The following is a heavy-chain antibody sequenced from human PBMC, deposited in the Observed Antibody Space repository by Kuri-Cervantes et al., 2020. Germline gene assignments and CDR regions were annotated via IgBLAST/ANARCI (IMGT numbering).Heavy chain of an antibody. J-gene: IGHJ6*02. V-gene: IGHV1-2*02. CDR3: ARDRRYSSSWSFYGMDV. CDR2: INPNSGGT. D-gene: IGHD6-13*01. Sequence: ASVKVSCKASGYTFTSYYMHWVRQAPGQGLEWMGWINPNSGGTNYAQKFQGRVTMTRDTSISTAYMELSRLRSDDTAVYYCARDRRYSSSWSFYGMDVWGQGTTVTVSS. CDR1: GYTFTSYY.